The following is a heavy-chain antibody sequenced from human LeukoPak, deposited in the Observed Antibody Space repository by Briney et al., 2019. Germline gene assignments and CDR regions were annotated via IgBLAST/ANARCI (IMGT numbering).Heavy chain of an antibody. CDR1: GFTFSIYS. Sequence: GGSLRLSCAASGFTFSIYSMNWVRQAPGKGLEWVSSITSSSSYIYYADSVKGRFTISRDNAENSLYLQMNSLRAEDAAVYYCAREVATAFDYWGQGTLVTVSS. D-gene: IGHD5-12*01. CDR3: AREVATAFDY. CDR2: ITSSSSYI. J-gene: IGHJ4*02. V-gene: IGHV3-21*01.